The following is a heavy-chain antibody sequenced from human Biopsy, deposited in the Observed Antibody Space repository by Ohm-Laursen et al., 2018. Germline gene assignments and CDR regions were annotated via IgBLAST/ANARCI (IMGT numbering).Heavy chain of an antibody. D-gene: IGHD2-15*01. CDR2: INSSGSTK. CDR1: GFPVSDYY. Sequence: SLRLSCTAPGFPVSDYYMSWIRQAPGRGLEWVSDINSSGSTKYHAESVKGRFTISRDNAMNSVYLQMNSLRGEDTAVYYCARAVGIAAAPIDYWGQETLVTVSS. V-gene: IGHV3-11*01. J-gene: IGHJ4*02. CDR3: ARAVGIAAAPIDY.